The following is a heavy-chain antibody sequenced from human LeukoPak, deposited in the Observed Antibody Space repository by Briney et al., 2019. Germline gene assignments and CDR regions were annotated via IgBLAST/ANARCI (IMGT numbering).Heavy chain of an antibody. CDR2: ISGSGGST. J-gene: IGHJ6*04. CDR3: AKGERRYYYYGMDV. D-gene: IGHD1-1*01. V-gene: IGHV3-23*01. CDR1: GFTFSSYA. Sequence: GGSLRLSCAASGFTFSSYAMSWVRQTPGKGLEWVSAISGSGGSTYYADSVKGRFTISRDNSKNTLYLQMNSLRAEDTAVYYCAKGERRYYYYGMDVWGKGTTVTVSS.